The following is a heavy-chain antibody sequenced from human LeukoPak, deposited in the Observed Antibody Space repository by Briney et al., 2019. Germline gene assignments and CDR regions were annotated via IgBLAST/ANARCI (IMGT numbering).Heavy chain of an antibody. Sequence: ASVKVSCKASGYTFTSYALKWVRQAPGHGIEWMGWISTSTGNPTYVQGFTGRFVFSLDTSVSTAYLQISSLKTEDTAVYYCARDAYDFWSGYMRYDWFDPWGQGTLVTVSS. V-gene: IGHV7-4-1*02. CDR1: GYTFTSYA. J-gene: IGHJ5*02. CDR3: ARDAYDFWSGYMRYDWFDP. CDR2: ISTSTGNP. D-gene: IGHD3-3*01.